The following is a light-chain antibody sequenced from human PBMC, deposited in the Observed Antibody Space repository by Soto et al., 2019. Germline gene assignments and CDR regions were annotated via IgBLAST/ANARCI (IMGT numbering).Light chain of an antibody. CDR2: RNN. V-gene: IGLV1-47*01. J-gene: IGLJ2*01. CDR3: AEWDDSLSAVV. CDR1: SSNIGSNY. Sequence: QSVLTQPPSASGTPGQRVTISCSGSSSNIGSNYVYWYQQLPGTAPKLLIYRNNQRPSGVPDRFSGSKSGTSASLAISGLRSEDEAHYYGAEWDDSLSAVVFGGGTQLTVL.